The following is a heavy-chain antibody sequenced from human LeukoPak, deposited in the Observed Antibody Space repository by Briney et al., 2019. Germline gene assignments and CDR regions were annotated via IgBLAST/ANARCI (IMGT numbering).Heavy chain of an antibody. V-gene: IGHV4-59*01. CDR1: GGSISSYY. CDR3: AARWLQSDDAFDI. CDR2: IYYSGST. J-gene: IGHJ3*02. Sequence: SETLSLTCTVSGGSISSYYWSWIRQPPGKGLEWIGYIYYSGSTNYNPSLKSRVTISVDTSKNQFSLKLSSVTAADTAVYCCAARWLQSDDAFDIWGQGTMVTVSS. D-gene: IGHD5-24*01.